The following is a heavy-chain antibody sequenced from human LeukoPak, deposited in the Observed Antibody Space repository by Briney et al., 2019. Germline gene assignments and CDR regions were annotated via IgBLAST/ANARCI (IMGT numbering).Heavy chain of an antibody. CDR3: ARDPRAAVDFWSGYYSNYYGMDV. J-gene: IGHJ6*02. D-gene: IGHD3-3*01. CDR2: INPNSGGT. Sequence: GASVKVSFKASGYTFTGYYMHWVRQAPGQGLEWMGWINPNSGGTNYAQKFQGRVTMTRDTSISTAYMELSRLRSDDTAVYYCARDPRAAVDFWSGYYSNYYGMDVWGQGTTVTVSS. CDR1: GYTFTGYY. V-gene: IGHV1-2*02.